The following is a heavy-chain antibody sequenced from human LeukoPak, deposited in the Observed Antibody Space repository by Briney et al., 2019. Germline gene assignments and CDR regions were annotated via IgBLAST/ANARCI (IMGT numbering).Heavy chain of an antibody. J-gene: IGHJ4*02. CDR3: ARAYYDYVWGSYRPDYFDY. CDR1: GGSISSGGYS. CDR2: IYYSGST. Sequence: SQTLSLTCAVSGGSISSGGYSWSWIRQPPGTGLEWIGYIYYSGSTYYNPSLKSRVTISVDTSKNQFSLKLSSVTAADTAVYYCARAYYDYVWGSYRPDYFDYWGQGTLVTVSS. D-gene: IGHD3-16*02. V-gene: IGHV4-30-4*07.